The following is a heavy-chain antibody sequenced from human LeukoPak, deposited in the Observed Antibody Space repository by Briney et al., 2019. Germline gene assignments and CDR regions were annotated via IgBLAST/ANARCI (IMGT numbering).Heavy chain of an antibody. CDR2: IDASGDAT. V-gene: IGHV3-23*01. CDR1: GFTFSHYA. CDR3: AKGSGSGWYGWFAP. Sequence: GGSLRLSCAASGFTFSHYATYWVRQAPGKGLEWVSSIDASGDATYYADSVKGRFTISRDNSKNTFYLQMNSLRAEDTAVYYCAKGSGSGWYGWFAPWGQGTLVTVSS. J-gene: IGHJ5*02. D-gene: IGHD6-13*01.